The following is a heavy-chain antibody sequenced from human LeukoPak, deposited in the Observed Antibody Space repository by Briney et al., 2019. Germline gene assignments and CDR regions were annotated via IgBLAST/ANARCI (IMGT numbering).Heavy chain of an antibody. CDR2: IWYDGSNK. D-gene: IGHD3-3*01. CDR3: ARDGSFWRGYPYYFDY. Sequence: GGSLRLSCAASGFTLSSYGMHWVRQAPGKGLEWVAIIWYDGSNKYYADSVKGRFTISRDNSKNTLYLQVNSLRAEDTAVYYCARDGSFWRGYPYYFDYWGQGTLVTASS. CDR1: GFTLSSYG. V-gene: IGHV3-33*01. J-gene: IGHJ4*02.